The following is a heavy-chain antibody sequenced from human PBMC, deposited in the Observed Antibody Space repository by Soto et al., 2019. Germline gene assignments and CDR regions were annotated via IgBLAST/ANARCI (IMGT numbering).Heavy chain of an antibody. V-gene: IGHV1-69*01. Sequence: QVQLAQSGADVRKPGSSVKVSCGASGGSFSDFAFSWVRQAPGQGLEWMGGIIPMFAASKYAQRFQDRVTITADESTNTVYLALSSLTSDATATYYCARGGIVAVPAALSSYHDYTNYRFDSWGHGTLVTVSS. CDR1: GGSFSDFA. CDR2: IIPMFAAS. D-gene: IGHD2-15*01. J-gene: IGHJ4*01. CDR3: ARGGIVAVPAALSSYHDYTNYRFDS.